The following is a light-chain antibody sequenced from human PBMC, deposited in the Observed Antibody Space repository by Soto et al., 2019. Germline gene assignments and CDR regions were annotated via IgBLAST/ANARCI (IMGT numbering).Light chain of an antibody. V-gene: IGLV1-47*01. CDR3: AAWDDTLDAQV. CDR1: RSNIGRNF. Sequence: QSVLTQSPSASGTPGQRVTISCSGSRSNIGRNFAYWYQHVPGTAPRLLIQRNNERPSGVPDRFSGSKSGTSVSLAISGLRSDDEATYYCAAWDDTLDAQVSGGGTKLTVL. J-gene: IGLJ3*02. CDR2: RNN.